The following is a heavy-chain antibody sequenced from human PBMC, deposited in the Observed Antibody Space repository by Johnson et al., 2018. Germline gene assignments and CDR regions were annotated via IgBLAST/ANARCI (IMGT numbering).Heavy chain of an antibody. CDR2: IIPIFGTA. V-gene: IGHV1-69*01. CDR3: ARAGGTSGTPPYYYYMEV. J-gene: IGHJ6*03. CDR1: GGTFSSYA. D-gene: IGHD2-2*01. Sequence: QVQLQESGAEVKKPGSSVKVSCKASGGTFSSYAISWVRQAPGQGLEWMGGIIPIFGTANYARKFQGRVPITADESTSTAYMELSSLRSEDTAVYYCARAGGTSGTPPYYYYMEVWGKGTTVTVSS.